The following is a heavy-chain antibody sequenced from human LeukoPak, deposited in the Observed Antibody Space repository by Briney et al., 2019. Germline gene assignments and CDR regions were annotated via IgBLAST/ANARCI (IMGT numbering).Heavy chain of an antibody. CDR2: IASDGSST. Sequence: PGGSLRLSCAASGFTFSSYWRNWVRQAPGKGLVWVSRIASDGSSTTYADSVKGRFSISRDNAKNTLYLQMTSLRVEDTAVYYCARGRPHGNDYWGQGTLVTVSS. D-gene: IGHD4-23*01. J-gene: IGHJ4*02. V-gene: IGHV3-74*01. CDR1: GFTFSSYW. CDR3: ARGRPHGNDY.